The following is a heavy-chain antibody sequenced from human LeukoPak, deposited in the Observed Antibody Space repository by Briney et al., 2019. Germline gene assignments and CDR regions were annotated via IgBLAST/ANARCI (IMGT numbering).Heavy chain of an antibody. CDR3: ARLGGATVTTHNFDY. Sequence: SETLSLTCTVSGGSISSGDYYWSWIRQPPGKGLEWIGYIYYSGSTYYNPSLKSRVTISVDTSKNQFSLKLSSVTAAETAVYYCARLGGATVTTHNFDYWGQGTLVTVSS. D-gene: IGHD4-17*01. J-gene: IGHJ4*02. CDR1: GGSISSGDYY. CDR2: IYYSGST. V-gene: IGHV4-30-4*08.